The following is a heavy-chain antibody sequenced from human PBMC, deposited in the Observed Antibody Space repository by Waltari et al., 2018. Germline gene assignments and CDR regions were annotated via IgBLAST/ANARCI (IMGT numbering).Heavy chain of an antibody. Sequence: EVQLVETGGGLIQPGGSLRLSCAASGFTVSSHYMSWVRQAPGKGLEWVSVIYSGGSTYYADSVKGRFTISRDNSKNTLYLQMNSLRAEDTAVYYCARWGSSWYWYFDLWGRGTLVTVSS. CDR2: IYSGGST. V-gene: IGHV3-53*02. D-gene: IGHD6-13*01. CDR1: GFTVSSHY. CDR3: ARWGSSWYWYFDL. J-gene: IGHJ2*01.